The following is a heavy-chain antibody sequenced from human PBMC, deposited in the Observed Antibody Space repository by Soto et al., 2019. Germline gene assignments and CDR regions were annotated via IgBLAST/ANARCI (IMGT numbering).Heavy chain of an antibody. CDR1: GFTFSNAW. CDR2: IKSKTDGGTT. CDR3: TTGRFRFVVPASLFDY. Sequence: EVQLVESGGGLVKPGGSLRLSCVASGFTFSNAWMNWVRQAPGKGLEWVGRIKSKTDGGTTDYAAPVKGRFTISRDDSKNTLYLQMNSLKTEDTAVYYCTTGRFRFVVPASLFDYWGQGTLVTVSS. J-gene: IGHJ4*02. V-gene: IGHV3-15*07. D-gene: IGHD2-2*01.